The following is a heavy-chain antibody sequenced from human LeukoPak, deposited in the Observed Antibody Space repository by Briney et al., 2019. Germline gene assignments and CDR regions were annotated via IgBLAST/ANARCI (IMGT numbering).Heavy chain of an antibody. Sequence: SVKVSCKASGGTFRSYVITWVRQAPGHGLEWMGGITPIFGTTNYAQRFQGRVTITADKSTTTAYMELTSLRSEDTAVYYCARNRIKTVTNAFDIWGQGTMVTVSS. CDR3: ARNRIKTVTNAFDI. V-gene: IGHV1-69*06. D-gene: IGHD4-17*01. J-gene: IGHJ3*02. CDR1: GGTFRSYV. CDR2: ITPIFGTT.